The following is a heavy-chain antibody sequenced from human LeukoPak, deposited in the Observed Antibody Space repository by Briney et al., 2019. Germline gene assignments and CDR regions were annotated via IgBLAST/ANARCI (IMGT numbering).Heavy chain of an antibody. CDR3: ARGKYSAFDI. CDR1: GDSVSSNGVA. Sequence: SQTLSLTCGISGDSVSSNGVAWNWIRQSPSRGLESLGRTYYRSTWYNDYAVSVKSRITVNPDTSQNQFSLQLNSVTPEDTAVYYFARGKYSAFDIWGRGTMVTVSS. CDR2: TYYRSTWYN. D-gene: IGHD1-26*01. V-gene: IGHV6-1*01. J-gene: IGHJ3*02.